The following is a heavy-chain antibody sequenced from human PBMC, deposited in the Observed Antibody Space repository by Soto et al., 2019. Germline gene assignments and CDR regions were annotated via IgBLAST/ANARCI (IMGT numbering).Heavy chain of an antibody. CDR2: INPNSGGT. CDR3: AREWGYSYGYFPYYFDY. Sequence: VASVKVSCKASGYTFTGYYMHWVRQAPGQGLEWMGWINPNSGGTNYAQKFQGWVTMTRDTSISTAYMELSRLRSDDTAVYYCAREWGYSYGYFPYYFDYWGQGTLVTVSS. J-gene: IGHJ4*02. D-gene: IGHD5-18*01. V-gene: IGHV1-2*04. CDR1: GYTFTGYY.